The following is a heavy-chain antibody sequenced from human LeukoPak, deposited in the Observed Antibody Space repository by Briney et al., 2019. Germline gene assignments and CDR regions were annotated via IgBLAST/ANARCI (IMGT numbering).Heavy chain of an antibody. Sequence: SETLSLTCTVSGGSISSYYWSWIRQPAGKGLEWIGRIYTSGSTNYNPSLKSRVTMSVDTSKNQFSLKLSSVTAADTAVYCCARDSTYYYDSSGYAFDPWGQGTLVTVSS. CDR3: ARDSTYYYDSSGYAFDP. V-gene: IGHV4-4*07. J-gene: IGHJ5*02. D-gene: IGHD3-22*01. CDR2: IYTSGST. CDR1: GGSISSYY.